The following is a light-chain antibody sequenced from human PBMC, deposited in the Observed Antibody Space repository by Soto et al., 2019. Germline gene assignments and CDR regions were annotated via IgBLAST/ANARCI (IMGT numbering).Light chain of an antibody. CDR3: QQYKYWPRT. CDR2: DAS. Sequence: EIVMTQSPATLSVSPGERLTLSCRASQSVSSDLAWYQQKPGQAPRLLIYDASTRATGIPARFSGSGSGTEFTLPISSLQSEDFALYYCQQYKYWPRTFGHGTKVQTK. CDR1: QSVSSD. J-gene: IGKJ2*02. V-gene: IGKV3D-15*01.